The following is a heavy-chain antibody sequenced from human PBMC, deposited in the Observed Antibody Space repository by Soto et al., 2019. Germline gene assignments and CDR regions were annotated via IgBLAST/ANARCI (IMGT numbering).Heavy chain of an antibody. V-gene: IGHV3-30*18. CDR2: ISYDGSNK. Sequence: QVQLVESGGGVVQPGRSLRLSCAASGFTFSSYGMHWVRQAPGKGLEWVAVISYDGSNKFYAESVKGRFTISRDNSKNTLYLQMNSLRAEDTAVYYCAKSSGYCSGGSCYSTGGMDVWGQGTTVTVSS. CDR3: AKSSGYCSGGSCYSTGGMDV. J-gene: IGHJ6*02. CDR1: GFTFSSYG. D-gene: IGHD2-15*01.